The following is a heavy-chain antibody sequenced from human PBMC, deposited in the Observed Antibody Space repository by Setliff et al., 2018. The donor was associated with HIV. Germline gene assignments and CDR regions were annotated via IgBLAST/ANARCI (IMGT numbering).Heavy chain of an antibody. Sequence: GGSLRLSCAASGFTFSYYGMYWVRQAPGKGLEWVALIYNDGSKKYYADSVKGRFTISRDNSKNSLYLQMNSLRAEDTAVYYCTKSGSGYYFLDSWGQGTLVTVSS. V-gene: IGHV3-33*06. J-gene: IGHJ4*02. CDR1: GFTFSYYG. D-gene: IGHD3-22*01. CDR2: IYNDGSKK. CDR3: TKSGSGYYFLDS.